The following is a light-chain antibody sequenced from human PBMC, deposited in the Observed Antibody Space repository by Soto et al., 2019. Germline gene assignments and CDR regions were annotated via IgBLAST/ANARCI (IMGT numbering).Light chain of an antibody. CDR3: QSYDSSLSGSMV. CDR1: SSNIGAGYA. Sequence: QSVLTQPPSVSGAPGQRVTISCTGSSSNIGAGYAVHWYQQLPGTAPKLLIYGNSNRPSGVPDRFSGSKSGTSASLAITGLQAEDEADYYCQSYDSSLSGSMVFGGGTKLTVL. V-gene: IGLV1-40*01. J-gene: IGLJ2*01. CDR2: GNS.